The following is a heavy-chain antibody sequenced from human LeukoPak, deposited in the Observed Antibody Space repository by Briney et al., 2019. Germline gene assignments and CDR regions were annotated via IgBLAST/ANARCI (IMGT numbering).Heavy chain of an antibody. CDR2: IYHIGST. D-gene: IGHD3-10*01. CDR1: GFSISRSYY. Sequence: SGTLSLTCGVSGFSISRSYYWAWIREPPGKGLEWIGTIYHIGSTYYSPSLGSRVTMSVDTSKNEFSLNLKSVTAADTAVYYCARAGWIITSGIDYWGQGALVTVSS. J-gene: IGHJ4*02. V-gene: IGHV4-38-2*01. CDR3: ARAGWIITSGIDY.